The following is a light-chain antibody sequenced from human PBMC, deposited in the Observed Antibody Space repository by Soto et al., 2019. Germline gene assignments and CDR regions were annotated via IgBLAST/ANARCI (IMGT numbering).Light chain of an antibody. J-gene: IGKJ1*01. CDR2: GAS. V-gene: IGKV3-15*01. CDR3: QQYNNWPPWT. Sequence: ETVLTQSPGTLSVSPGERATLSCRASQSVSSNLAWYQQKPGQAPRLLIYGASTRATGIPARFSGSGSGTEFTLTISSLQSEDFAVYYCQQYNNWPPWTFGQGTKVDI. CDR1: QSVSSN.